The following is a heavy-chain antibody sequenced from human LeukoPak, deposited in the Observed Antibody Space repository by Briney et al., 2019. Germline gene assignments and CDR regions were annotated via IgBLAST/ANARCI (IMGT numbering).Heavy chain of an antibody. D-gene: IGHD3-22*01. CDR2: INPNSGGT. Sequence: ASVKVSSKASGYTCTSYGISWVRQAPGQGLEWMGWINPNSGGTNYAQKFQGRVTMTRDTSISTAYMELSRLRSDDTAVYYCAKSGGYYYTMGYWGQGTLVTVSS. CDR3: AKSGGYYYTMGY. V-gene: IGHV1-2*02. CDR1: GYTCTSYG. J-gene: IGHJ4*02.